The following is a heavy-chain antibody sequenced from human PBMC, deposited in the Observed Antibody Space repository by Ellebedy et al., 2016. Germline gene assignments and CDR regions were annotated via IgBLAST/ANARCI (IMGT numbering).Heavy chain of an antibody. CDR1: GFTFSTYG. CDR3: AKGGAGDHGY. Sequence: GESLKISCAASGFTFSTYGMHWVRQAPGKGLEWVAVIWDDGSNKYYAGSVEGRFTISRDNSKNTLYLQMNSLRVEDTAIYYCAKGGAGDHGYWGQGTLVTVSS. CDR2: IWDDGSNK. V-gene: IGHV3-33*06. D-gene: IGHD7-27*01. J-gene: IGHJ4*02.